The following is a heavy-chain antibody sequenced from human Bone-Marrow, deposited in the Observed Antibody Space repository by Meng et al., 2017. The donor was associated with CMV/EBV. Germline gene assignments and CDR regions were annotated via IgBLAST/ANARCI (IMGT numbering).Heavy chain of an antibody. V-gene: IGHV3-48*04. D-gene: IGHD3-3*01. CDR2: ISSSSSTI. CDR1: GFTFSSYS. CDR3: ARDSYDFWSGYYGMDV. J-gene: IGHJ6*02. Sequence: GESLKISCAASGFTFSSYSMNWVRQAPGKGLEWVSYISSSSSTIYYADSVKGRFTISRDNAKNSLYLQMNSLRAEDTAVYYCARDSYDFWSGYYGMDVWGQGTTVTVSS.